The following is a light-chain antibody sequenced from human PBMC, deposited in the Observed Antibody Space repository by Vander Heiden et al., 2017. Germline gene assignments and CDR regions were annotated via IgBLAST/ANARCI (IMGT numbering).Light chain of an antibody. CDR2: VNS. CDR1: SSNIGSGYD. J-gene: IGLJ3*02. V-gene: IGLV1-40*01. Sequence: SALPQPPSVSGAPGQRVTIPCTGSSSNIGSGYDVHCYQQPQGTAPQLLIYVNSNRPSGVPDRFSGSKSGTSASLAITGLQAEDEAVYYCQSYDSSLSGSVFGGGTKLTVL. CDR3: QSYDSSLSGSV.